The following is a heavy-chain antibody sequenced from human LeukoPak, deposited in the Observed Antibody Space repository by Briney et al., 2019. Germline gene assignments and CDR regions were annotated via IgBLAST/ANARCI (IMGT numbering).Heavy chain of an antibody. J-gene: IGHJ4*02. CDR3: ARGFEAHDLRPIGY. D-gene: IGHD3-3*01. CDR2: ISYGGDNK. V-gene: IGHV3-30*01. CDR1: GFTFSSYA. Sequence: GRSLRLSCAASGFTFSSYAMHWVRQAPGKGLEWVAVISYGGDNKYYADSVKGRFTISRDNSKNTLYLQMNSLRAEDTAVYYCARGFEAHDLRPIGYWGQGTLVTVSS.